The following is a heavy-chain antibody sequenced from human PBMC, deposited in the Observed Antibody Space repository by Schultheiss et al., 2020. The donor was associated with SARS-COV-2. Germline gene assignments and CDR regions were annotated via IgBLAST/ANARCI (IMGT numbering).Heavy chain of an antibody. V-gene: IGHV4-4*02. CDR1: GGSISTNNW. Sequence: SETLSLTCAVSGGSISTNNWWSWVRQPPGKGLEWIGEIYHSGSTNYNPSLKSRVTISVDKSKNQFSLKLSSVTAADTAIYYCARGWFPEATSFAFDSWGRGTLVTVSS. D-gene: IGHD1-26*01. CDR3: ARGWFPEATSFAFDS. J-gene: IGHJ4*02. CDR2: IYHSGST.